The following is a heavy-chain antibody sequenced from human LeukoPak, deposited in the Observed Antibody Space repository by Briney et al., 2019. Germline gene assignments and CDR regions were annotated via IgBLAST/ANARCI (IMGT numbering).Heavy chain of an antibody. CDR1: GFTVSSNY. CDR3: ARDRVGSWGDYYYMDV. Sequence: GGSLRLSCAASGFTVSSNYMSWVRQAPGKGLEWVSVIYSGGSTYYADSVKGRFTISRDNSKNTLYLQMNSLGAEDTAVYYCARDRVGSWGDYYYMDVWGKGTTVTVSS. D-gene: IGHD6-13*01. CDR2: IYSGGST. J-gene: IGHJ6*03. V-gene: IGHV3-53*01.